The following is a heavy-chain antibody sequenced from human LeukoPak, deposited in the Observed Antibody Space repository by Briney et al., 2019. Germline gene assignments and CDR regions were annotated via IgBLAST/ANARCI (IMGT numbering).Heavy chain of an antibody. Sequence: ASVKVSCTASGYTFTAYYIHWVRQAPGQGLEWIAWIKPHSGGTYYAETVKGRVTMTRDTSNRTPFMQMSSLKADDTAVYYCARYFEPQWLRYDDHGMDYWGQGTTVAVSS. CDR1: GYTFTAYY. J-gene: IGHJ6*02. CDR3: ARYFEPQWLRYDDHGMDY. D-gene: IGHD3-22*01. CDR2: IKPHSGGT. V-gene: IGHV1-2*02.